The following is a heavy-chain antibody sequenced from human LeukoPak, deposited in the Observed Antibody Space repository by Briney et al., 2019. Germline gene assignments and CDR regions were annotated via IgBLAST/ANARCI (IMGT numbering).Heavy chain of an antibody. CDR1: GFTFSVNH. J-gene: IGHJ4*02. Sequence: QSGRSLRLSCVVSGFTFSVNHMNWVRQAPGKGLEWVSVIYSDGDTYYADSVKCRFTISRDSSRNTLSLQMNSLKPEDTAVYYCARDPRDGYGHFDYWGQGTLVTVSS. CDR2: IYSDGDT. D-gene: IGHD5-24*01. V-gene: IGHV3-66*02. CDR3: ARDPRDGYGHFDY.